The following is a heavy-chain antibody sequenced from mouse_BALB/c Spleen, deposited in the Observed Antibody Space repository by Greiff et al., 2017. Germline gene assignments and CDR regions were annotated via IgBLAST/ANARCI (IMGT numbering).Heavy chain of an antibody. Sequence: EVQRVESGGGLVKPGGSLKLSCAASGFTFSSYAMSWVRQSPEKRLEWVAEISSGGSYTYYPDTVTGRFTISRDNAKNTLYLEMSSLRSEDTAMYYCARDDSFDYWGQGTTLTVSS. CDR1: GFTFSSYA. J-gene: IGHJ2*01. D-gene: IGHD2-4*01. V-gene: IGHV5-9-4*01. CDR2: ISSGGSYT. CDR3: ARDDSFDY.